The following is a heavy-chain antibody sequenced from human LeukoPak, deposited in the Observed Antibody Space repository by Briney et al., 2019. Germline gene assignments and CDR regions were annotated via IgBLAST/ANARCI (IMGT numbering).Heavy chain of an antibody. D-gene: IGHD3-10*01. J-gene: IGHJ6*03. CDR1: VFTVRSNY. CDR2: IYSGGSK. Sequence: PGGSLRLSCVASVFTVRSNYMSWVRQTPGKGLERGSVIYSGGSKYYADSVKGRFTISRDNSKNTLYLQMNSLRAEDTAVYYCASGSGSYRTPYYYMDVWGTGTTVTVSS. CDR3: ASGSGSYRTPYYYMDV. V-gene: IGHV3-53*01.